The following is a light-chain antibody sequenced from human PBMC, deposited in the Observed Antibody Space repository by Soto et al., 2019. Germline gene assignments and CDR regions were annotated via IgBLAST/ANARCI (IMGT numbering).Light chain of an antibody. CDR2: GAS. V-gene: IGKV3-15*01. CDR1: QSVGSS. CDR3: QQYSKWPPLT. J-gene: IGKJ4*01. Sequence: EIMMTQSPATLSVSPGERATLSCWASQSVGSSLAWYQQKPGQAPRLLMYGASTRATAIPARSSGSGSGTEFTLTISSLQSEDLGVYYCQQYSKWPPLTFGGGTKVEIK.